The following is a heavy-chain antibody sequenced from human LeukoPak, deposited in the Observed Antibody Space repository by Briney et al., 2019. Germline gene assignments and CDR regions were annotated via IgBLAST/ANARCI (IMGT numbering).Heavy chain of an antibody. D-gene: IGHD6-19*01. V-gene: IGHV1-8*01. CDR2: MNPNSGNT. J-gene: IGHJ5*02. CDR1: GYTFTSYD. Sequence: ASVKVSCKASGYTFTSYDINWVRQATGQGLEWMGWMNPNSGNTGYAQKFQGRVTMTRNTSISTAYMELSSLRSEDTAVYCCASRYSSGWFGPYNWFDPWGQGTLVTVSS. CDR3: ASRYSSGWFGPYNWFDP.